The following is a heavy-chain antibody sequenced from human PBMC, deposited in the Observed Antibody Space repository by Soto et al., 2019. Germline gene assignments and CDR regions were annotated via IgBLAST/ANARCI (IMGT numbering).Heavy chain of an antibody. CDR1: GGSISSYY. V-gene: IGHV4-4*07. D-gene: IGHD4-4*01. J-gene: IGHJ6*02. CDR2: IYTSGST. Sequence: QVQLQESGPGLVKPSETLSLTCTVSGGSISSYYWSWIRQPAGKGLEWIGRIYTSGSTNYNPSLTSRVTMSVDTSKNQFSLKLSSVTAADTAVYYCARDFNDYSNYYYYGMDVWGQGTTVTVSS. CDR3: ARDFNDYSNYYYYGMDV.